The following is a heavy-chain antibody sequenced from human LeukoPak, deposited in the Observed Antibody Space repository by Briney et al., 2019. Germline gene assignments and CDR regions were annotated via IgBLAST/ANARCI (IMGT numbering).Heavy chain of an antibody. J-gene: IGHJ4*02. CDR3: ARSIAARH. V-gene: IGHV4-59*08. CDR2: IYYSGST. CDR1: GGSISSYY. D-gene: IGHD6-6*01. Sequence: SETLSLTCAVSGGSISSYYWSWIRQPPGKGLEWIGHIYYSGSTNYNPSLKSRVTISVDTSKNQFSLKLSSVTAADTAVYYCARSIAARHWGQGTLVTVSS.